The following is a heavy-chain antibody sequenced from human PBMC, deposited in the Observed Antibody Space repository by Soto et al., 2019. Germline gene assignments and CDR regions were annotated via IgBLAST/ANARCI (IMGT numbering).Heavy chain of an antibody. CDR1: GGSISSGGYY. CDR3: ARSNDGAKYCSSTSCYRINWFDP. V-gene: IGHV4-31*03. CDR2: IYYSGST. Sequence: QVQLQESGPGLVKPSQTLSLTCTVSGGSISSGGYYWSWIRQHPGKGLEWIGYIYYSGSTYYNPSFKSRVTISVDTSKNQFSLKLSSVTAADTAVYYCARSNDGAKYCSSTSCYRINWFDPWGQGTLVTVSS. J-gene: IGHJ5*02. D-gene: IGHD2-2*01.